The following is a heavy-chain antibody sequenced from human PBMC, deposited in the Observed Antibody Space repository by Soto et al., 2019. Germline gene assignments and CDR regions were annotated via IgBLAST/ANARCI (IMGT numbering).Heavy chain of an antibody. CDR3: ARDPYSSSWYRERESYFDY. Sequence: QVQLVESGGGVVQPGRSLRLSCAASGFTFSSYGRHWVRQAPGKGLEWVAVIWYDGSNKYYADSVKGRFTISRDNSKNTLYLQMNSLRAEDTAVYYCARDPYSSSWYRERESYFDYWGQGTLVTVSS. V-gene: IGHV3-33*01. D-gene: IGHD6-13*01. J-gene: IGHJ4*02. CDR2: IWYDGSNK. CDR1: GFTFSSYG.